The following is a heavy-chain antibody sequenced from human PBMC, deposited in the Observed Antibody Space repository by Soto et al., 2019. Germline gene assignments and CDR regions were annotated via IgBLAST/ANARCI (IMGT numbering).Heavy chain of an antibody. D-gene: IGHD3-22*01. CDR3: AKGSGASGYNPFDC. V-gene: IGHV3-23*01. CDR1: GFTFSSYA. Sequence: GGSLRLSCAASGFTFSSYAMSWVRQAPGKGLEWVSVISDTGGSTYYADSVKGRFTISRDNSKNTLSLQMNSLRAEDTALYYCAKGSGASGYNPFDCWGQGSLVTVSS. CDR2: ISDTGGST. J-gene: IGHJ4*02.